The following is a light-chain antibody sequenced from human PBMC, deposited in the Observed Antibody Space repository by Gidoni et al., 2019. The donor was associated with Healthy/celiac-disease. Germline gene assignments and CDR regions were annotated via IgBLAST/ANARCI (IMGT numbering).Light chain of an antibody. CDR1: QRISSY. CDR2: AAS. CDR3: QQSYSTWT. Sequence: DSQINQSPSSLSASVGDRVTITCRASQRISSYLNWYQQKQGKAPKLLIYAASSLQSGVPSRFSGSGSGTDFTHTISSLQPEDFATYYCQQSYSTWTFGQGTKVEIK. J-gene: IGKJ1*01. V-gene: IGKV1-39*01.